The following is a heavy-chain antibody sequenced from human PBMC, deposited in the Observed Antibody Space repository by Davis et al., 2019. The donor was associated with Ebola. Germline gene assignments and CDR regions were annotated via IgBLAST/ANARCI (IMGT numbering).Heavy chain of an antibody. CDR2: IYPGDSDT. Sequence: GGSLRLSCKGSGYSFTTYWIAWVRQTPAKGLEWMGIIYPGDSDTRYSPSFQGQVTISADKSISTAYLQWSSLKASDTAMYYCARILDIEGYWGQGTLVTVSS. CDR1: GYSFTTYW. D-gene: IGHD5-12*01. CDR3: ARILDIEGY. V-gene: IGHV5-51*01. J-gene: IGHJ4*02.